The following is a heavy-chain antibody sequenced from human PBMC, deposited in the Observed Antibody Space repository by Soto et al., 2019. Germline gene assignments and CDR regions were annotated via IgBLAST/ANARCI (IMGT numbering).Heavy chain of an antibody. Sequence: GGSLRLSCAASGFTFSSYAMSWVRQAPGKGLEWVSAISGSGGSTYYADSVKGRFTISRDNSKNTLYLQMNSLRAEDTAVYYCAKDLDGSGSYYSGVFWYWGQGTLVTVSS. CDR1: GFTFSSYA. D-gene: IGHD3-10*01. CDR2: ISGSGGST. J-gene: IGHJ4*02. V-gene: IGHV3-23*01. CDR3: AKDLDGSGSYYSGVFWY.